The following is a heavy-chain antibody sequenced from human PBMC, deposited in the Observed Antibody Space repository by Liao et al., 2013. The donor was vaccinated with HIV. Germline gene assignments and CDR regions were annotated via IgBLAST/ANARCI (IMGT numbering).Heavy chain of an antibody. CDR3: ARDPDY. CDR1: GGSFSYSY. CDR2: IYANGDT. V-gene: IGHV4-4*07. J-gene: IGHJ4*02. Sequence: QVQLQESGPGLVKPSETLSLTCTVSGGSFSYSYWSWIRQPAGKGLEWIGRIYANGDTNYNPSVKSRVTMSVDTSKNQFSLNLNSVTAADTAVYYCARDPDYWGQGTLVTVSS.